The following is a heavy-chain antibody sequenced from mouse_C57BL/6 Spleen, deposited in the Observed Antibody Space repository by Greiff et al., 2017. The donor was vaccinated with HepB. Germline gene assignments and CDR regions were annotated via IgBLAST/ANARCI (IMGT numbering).Heavy chain of an antibody. CDR2: ISYDGSN. D-gene: IGHD2-4*01. CDR1: GYSITSGYY. V-gene: IGHV3-6*01. J-gene: IGHJ4*01. CDR3: ASDYDYDESLYAMDY. Sequence: VQLKESGPGLVKPSQSLSLTCSVTGYSITSGYYWNWIRQFPGNKLEWMGDISYDGSNNYNPSLKNRITITRDTSKNHSFLKLNSVTTEDTATYFCASDYDYDESLYAMDYWGQGTSLTVSS.